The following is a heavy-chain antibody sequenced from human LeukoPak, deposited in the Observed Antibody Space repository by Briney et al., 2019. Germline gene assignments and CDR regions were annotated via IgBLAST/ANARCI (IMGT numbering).Heavy chain of an antibody. CDR2: ISASGGST. CDR1: GITFSNCA. D-gene: IGHD6-19*01. J-gene: IGHJ4*02. V-gene: IGHV3-23*01. Sequence: GGSLRLSCATSGITFSNCAMSWARQAPGEGLEWVSTISASGGSTYYADSVKGRFTTSRDNSKNTVYLQMSSLRAEDTAVYFCAKGTGSSGWRYYFDYWGQGTLVTVSS. CDR3: AKGTGSSGWRYYFDY.